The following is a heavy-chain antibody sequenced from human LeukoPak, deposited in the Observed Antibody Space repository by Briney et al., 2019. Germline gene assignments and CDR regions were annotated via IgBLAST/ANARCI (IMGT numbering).Heavy chain of an antibody. Sequence: ASVRVSCKTSGYTDNRFGIAWVRQAPGQGLEWIGWISSDNGNTQYADKLQGRVSMTTDRSTNTAYMEVGSLRSDDTAVYFCANVAKGRYFFYYMDVWGKGTTVTVSS. CDR1: GYTDNRFG. CDR2: ISSDNGNT. CDR3: ANVAKGRYFFYYMDV. V-gene: IGHV1-18*01. J-gene: IGHJ6*03.